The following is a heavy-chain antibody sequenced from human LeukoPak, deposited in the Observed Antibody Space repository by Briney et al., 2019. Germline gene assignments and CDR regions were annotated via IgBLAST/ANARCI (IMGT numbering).Heavy chain of an antibody. CDR2: INPNSGGT. J-gene: IGHJ5*02. V-gene: IGHV1-2*02. Sequence: GASVKVSCKASGYTFTVYYMHWVRQAPGQGLEWMGWINPNSGGTNYAQKFQGRVTMTRDTSISTAYMELSRLRSDDTAVYYCAREVAGTRGWFDPWGQGTLVTVSS. CDR3: AREVAGTRGWFDP. CDR1: GYTFTVYY. D-gene: IGHD6-19*01.